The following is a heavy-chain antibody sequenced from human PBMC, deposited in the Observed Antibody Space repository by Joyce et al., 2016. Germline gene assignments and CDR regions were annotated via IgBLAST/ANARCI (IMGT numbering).Heavy chain of an antibody. D-gene: IGHD4-23*01. V-gene: IGHV3-74*03. Sequence: EVQLVEYGGGLVQPGGSLRFSCAASGFTFSSYWMYWVRKAPGKGLVGVSGNKRDGSSTTYADSVKGRFTIARDNAENTLYLQMNSLRAEDTAVYYCARLRRWSGPSDCWGQGTLVTVSS. CDR1: GFTFSSYW. CDR3: ARLRRWSGPSDC. CDR2: NKRDGSST. J-gene: IGHJ4*02.